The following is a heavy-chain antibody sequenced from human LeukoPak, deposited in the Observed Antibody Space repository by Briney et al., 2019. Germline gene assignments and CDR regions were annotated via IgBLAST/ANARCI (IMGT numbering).Heavy chain of an antibody. D-gene: IGHD3-10*01. CDR2: IYHSGST. J-gene: IGHJ4*02. V-gene: IGHV4-4*02. CDR1: GGSISSSNW. CDR3: ARGRVFFSVGSHF. Sequence: SETLSLTCAVSGGSISSSNWWSWVRQPPGKGLEWIGEIYHSGSTNYNPSLKSRVTISVDTSKNQFSLKLSSVTAADTAVYYCARGRVFFSVGSHFWGQGTLVTVSS.